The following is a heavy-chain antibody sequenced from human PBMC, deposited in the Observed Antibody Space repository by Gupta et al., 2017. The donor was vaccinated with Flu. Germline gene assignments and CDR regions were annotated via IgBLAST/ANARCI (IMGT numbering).Heavy chain of an antibody. CDR3: ATGHWAK. D-gene: IGHD3-16*01. CDR1: GFTLASYD. CDR2: ISSSGVT. J-gene: IGHJ4*02. Sequence: VPLVESGGGLVQPGWSLRLSCYASGFTLASYDMSWVRQAPGRGLELVSFISSSGVTDYGDPVRGRFTISRDNAKNSLYLQMSGLRDEDTAVYYCATGHWAKWGQGTLVTVSS. V-gene: IGHV3-48*03.